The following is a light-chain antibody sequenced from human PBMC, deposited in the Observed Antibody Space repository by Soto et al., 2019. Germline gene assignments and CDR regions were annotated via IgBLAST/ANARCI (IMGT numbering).Light chain of an antibody. CDR3: QHRSSWPLT. Sequence: VLTQSPATLSLSPGERATLSCRASQSVRSYLAWYQQKPGQAPRLLIYDASNRATGIPARFSGSGSGTDFTLTISSLEPEDFAVYYCQHRSSWPLTFGGGTRWIS. CDR1: QSVRSY. CDR2: DAS. V-gene: IGKV3-11*01. J-gene: IGKJ4*01.